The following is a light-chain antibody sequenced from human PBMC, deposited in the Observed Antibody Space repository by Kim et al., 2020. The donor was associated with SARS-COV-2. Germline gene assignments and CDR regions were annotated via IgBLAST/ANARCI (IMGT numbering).Light chain of an antibody. J-gene: IGLJ1*01. CDR1: KLRDRY. Sequence: SYELTQPPSVSVYPGQTASITCSGDKLRDRYTSWYQQKPGQSPVLVIYEDTKRPSGIPERFSGSNSGNTATLTISGTQAMDEADYYCQAWDSSTFYVFGTGTKVTVL. CDR3: QAWDSSTFYV. V-gene: IGLV3-1*01. CDR2: EDT.